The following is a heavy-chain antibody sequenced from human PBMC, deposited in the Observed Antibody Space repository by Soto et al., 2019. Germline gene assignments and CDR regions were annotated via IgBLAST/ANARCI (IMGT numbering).Heavy chain of an antibody. CDR2: ISSSSSYI. Sequence: GSLRLSCAASGFTFSSYSMNWVRQAPGKGLEWVSSISSSSSYIYYADSVKGRFTISRDNAKNSLYLQMNSLRAEDTAVYYCASNPINAATYYYYYYMDVWGKGTTVTVSS. J-gene: IGHJ6*03. V-gene: IGHV3-21*01. CDR3: ASNPINAATYYYYYYMDV. D-gene: IGHD1-20*01. CDR1: GFTFSSYS.